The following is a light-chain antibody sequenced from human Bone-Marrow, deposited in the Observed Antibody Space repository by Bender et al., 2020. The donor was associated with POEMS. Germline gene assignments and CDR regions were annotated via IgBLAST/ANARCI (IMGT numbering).Light chain of an antibody. CDR3: ASNTSDNTVL. Sequence: QSALTQPASVSESPGQSITISCTGTDVGGDNYVSWYQHHPGKAPKLMIFDVNHRPSGVPVRFSGSKSGDTASMTISGLQTEDEATYYCASNTSDNTVLFGGGTKVTVL. CDR2: DVN. J-gene: IGLJ2*01. CDR1: DVGGDNY. V-gene: IGLV2-14*03.